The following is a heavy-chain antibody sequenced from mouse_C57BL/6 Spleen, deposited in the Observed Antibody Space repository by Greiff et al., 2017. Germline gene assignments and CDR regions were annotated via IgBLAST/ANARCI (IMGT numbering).Heavy chain of an antibody. CDR1: GYTFTEYT. V-gene: IGHV1-62-2*01. CDR3: ARHEVPYGNYVDYAMDY. CDR2: FYPGSGSI. J-gene: IGHJ4*01. D-gene: IGHD2-1*01. Sequence: QVQLKESGAELVKPGASVKLSCKASGYTFTEYTIHWVKQRSGQGLEWIGWFYPGSGSIKYNEKFKDKATLTADKSSSTVYMELSRLTSEDSAVYFCARHEVPYGNYVDYAMDYWGQGTSVTVSS.